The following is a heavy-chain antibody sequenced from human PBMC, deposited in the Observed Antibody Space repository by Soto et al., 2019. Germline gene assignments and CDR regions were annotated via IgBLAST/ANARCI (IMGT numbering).Heavy chain of an antibody. CDR3: ARDLAGTGGDFDY. V-gene: IGHV1-3*01. CDR2: INAGNGNT. CDR1: GYTFTSYA. J-gene: IGHJ4*02. D-gene: IGHD1-1*01. Sequence: ASVKVSCKASGYTFTSYAMHWVRQAPGQRLEWMGWINAGNGNTKYSQKFQGRVTITRDTSASTAYMELSSLRSEDAAVYYCARDLAGTGGDFDYWGQGTLVTVSS.